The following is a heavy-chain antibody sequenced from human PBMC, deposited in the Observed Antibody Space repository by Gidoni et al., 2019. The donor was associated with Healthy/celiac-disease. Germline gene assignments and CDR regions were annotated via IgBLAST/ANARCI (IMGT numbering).Heavy chain of an antibody. CDR1: VGTFSSYA. CDR3: ASSGATITGDGFDY. J-gene: IGHJ4*02. Sequence: QVQLVQSGAEVKKPGSSVKVSCKASVGTFSSYAISWVRQAPGQGLEWMGTIIPILGIAKYAQKFQGRVTITADKSTSTAYMELSSLRSEDTAVYYCASSGATITGDGFDYWGQGTLVTVSS. V-gene: IGHV1-69*04. D-gene: IGHD5-12*01. CDR2: IIPILGIA.